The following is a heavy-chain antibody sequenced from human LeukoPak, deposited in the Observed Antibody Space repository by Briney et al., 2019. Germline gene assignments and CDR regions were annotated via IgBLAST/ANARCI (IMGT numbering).Heavy chain of an antibody. V-gene: IGHV4-4*07. CDR2: IYTSGST. D-gene: IGHD5-18*01. J-gene: IGHJ3*02. CDR1: GGSISSYY. Sequence: SETLSLTCTVSGGSISSYYWSWIRQPAGKGLEWIGRIYTSGSTNYNPSLKSRVTMSVDTSKNQFSLKLSSVTAADTAVYYCARDRVEYSYGYYAFDIWGQGTMVTVSS. CDR3: ARDRVEYSYGYYAFDI.